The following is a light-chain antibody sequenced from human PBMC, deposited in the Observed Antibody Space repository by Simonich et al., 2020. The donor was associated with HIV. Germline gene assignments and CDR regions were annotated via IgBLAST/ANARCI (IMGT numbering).Light chain of an antibody. CDR2: AAS. CDR1: QGISSY. CDR3: QQANSFPLT. V-gene: IGKV1-12*01. Sequence: DIQMTQSPSSLSASVGDRVTITCRASQGISSYLAWYQQKPGKTPNLLIYAASSLQSGVPSRFSGSGSGTDFTLTISSLQPEDFATYYCQQANSFPLTFGGGTKVEIK. J-gene: IGKJ4*01.